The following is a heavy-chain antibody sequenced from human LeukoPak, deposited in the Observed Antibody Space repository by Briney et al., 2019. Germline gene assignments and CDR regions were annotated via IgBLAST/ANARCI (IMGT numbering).Heavy chain of an antibody. CDR1: GFTFSSYA. Sequence: GGSLRLSCAASGFTFSSYAMHWVRQAPGKGLEWVAVISYDGSNKYYADSVKGRFTISRDNSKNTLYLQMNSLRAEDTAVYYCAREKKYYYGSGSFDYWGQGTLVTVSS. D-gene: IGHD3-10*01. CDR2: ISYDGSNK. CDR3: AREKKYYYGSGSFDY. J-gene: IGHJ4*02. V-gene: IGHV3-30-3*01.